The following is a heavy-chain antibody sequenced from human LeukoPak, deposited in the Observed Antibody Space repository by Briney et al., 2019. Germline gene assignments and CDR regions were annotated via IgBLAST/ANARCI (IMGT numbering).Heavy chain of an antibody. V-gene: IGHV4-34*01. CDR2: INHSGSA. D-gene: IGHD2-2*01. CDR3: AGEPVVPAATGFDP. J-gene: IGHJ5*02. Sequence: SETLSLTCAVYGGSFSGYYWSWIRQPPGKGLEWIGEINHSGSANYNPSLKSRVTISVDTSKNQFSLKLSSVTAADTAVYYCAGEPVVPAATGFDPWGQGTLVTVSS. CDR1: GGSFSGYY.